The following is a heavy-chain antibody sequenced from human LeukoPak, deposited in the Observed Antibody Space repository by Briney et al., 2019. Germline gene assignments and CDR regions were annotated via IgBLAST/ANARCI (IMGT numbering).Heavy chain of an antibody. CDR1: GGSISSSSYY. V-gene: IGHV4-39*01. D-gene: IGHD6-13*01. CDR2: IYYSGST. CDR3: ARAYSSSKHWFDP. Sequence: SETLSLTCTVSGGSISSSSYYWGWIRQPPGKGLEWIGSIYYSGSTYYNPSLKSRVTISVDTSKNQFSLKLSSATAADTAVYYCARAYSSSKHWFDPWGQGTLVTVSS. J-gene: IGHJ5*02.